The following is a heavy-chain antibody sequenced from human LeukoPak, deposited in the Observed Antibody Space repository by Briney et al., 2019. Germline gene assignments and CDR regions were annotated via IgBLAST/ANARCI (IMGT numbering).Heavy chain of an antibody. V-gene: IGHV4-38-2*01. CDR2: IYHSGST. Sequence: SETLSLTCAVSGYSIISGYFWGWIRQPPGKGLEWIGTIYHSGSTYYNPSLKSRVTISVDTSKNQFSLKLSSVTAADTAVYFCAKSGYDYPPYVDYWGQGTLVTVSS. CDR3: AKSGYDYPPYVDY. CDR1: GYSIISGYF. J-gene: IGHJ4*02. D-gene: IGHD5-12*01.